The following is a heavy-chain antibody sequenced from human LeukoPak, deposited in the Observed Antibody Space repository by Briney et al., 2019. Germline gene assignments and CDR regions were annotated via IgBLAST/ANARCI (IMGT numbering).Heavy chain of an antibody. J-gene: IGHJ4*02. V-gene: IGHV3-23*01. D-gene: IGHD3-22*01. CDR3: ARMVTMIVVGITNYFDY. Sequence: PGGSLRLSCAASGFTFSSYAMSWVRQAPGKGLEWVSAISGSGGSTYYADSVKGRFTISRDNSKNTLYLQMNSLRAEDTAVYYCARMVTMIVVGITNYFDYWGQGTLVIVSS. CDR2: ISGSGGST. CDR1: GFTFSSYA.